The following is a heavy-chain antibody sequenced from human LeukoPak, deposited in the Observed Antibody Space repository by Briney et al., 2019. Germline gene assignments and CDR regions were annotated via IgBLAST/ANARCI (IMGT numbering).Heavy chain of an antibody. CDR3: ARALDNCNRNFYYYYGIDA. J-gene: IGHJ6*02. D-gene: IGHD1-20*01. V-gene: IGHV1-69*04. Sequence: SVKVSCKASGGTFTSYAISWVREAPGQGLEWMGRIIPILGIANYAQKFQGRVTITADKSTSTAYMELSSLRSEDTAVYYCARALDNCNRNFYYYYGIDAWGQGTTVTVSS. CDR2: IIPILGIA. CDR1: GGTFTSYA.